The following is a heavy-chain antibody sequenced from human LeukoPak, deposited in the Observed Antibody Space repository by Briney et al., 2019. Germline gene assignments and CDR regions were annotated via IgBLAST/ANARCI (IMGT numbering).Heavy chain of an antibody. Sequence: GGSLRLSCAASGFTFTSYSMSWVRQAPGKGLEWVSGTSDRGDYTYYADSVKGRFTISRDNSKNTLYLQMNSLRAEDSAVYYCAKGGYSYGYFDYWGQGILVTVSS. CDR1: GFTFTSYS. CDR2: TSDRGDYT. J-gene: IGHJ4*02. V-gene: IGHV3-23*01. D-gene: IGHD5-18*01. CDR3: AKGGYSYGYFDY.